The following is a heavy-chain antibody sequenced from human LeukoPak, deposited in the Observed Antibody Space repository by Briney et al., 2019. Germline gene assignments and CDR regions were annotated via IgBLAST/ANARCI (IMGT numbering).Heavy chain of an antibody. D-gene: IGHD2-21*02. J-gene: IGHJ4*02. CDR3: AVDCGGGCYYPPGWDY. V-gene: IGHV1-24*01. CDR2: FDPEDGET. CDR1: GYTLTELS. Sequence: ASVKVSCKVSGYTLTELSMHWVRQAPGKGLEWMGGFDPEDGETIYAQKFQGRVTMTEDTSTDTAYMELSSLRSEDTAVYYCAVDCGGGCYYPPGWDYWGQGTLVTVSS.